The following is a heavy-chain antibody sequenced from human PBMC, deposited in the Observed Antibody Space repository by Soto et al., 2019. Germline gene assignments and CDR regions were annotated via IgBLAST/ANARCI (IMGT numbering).Heavy chain of an antibody. V-gene: IGHV3-53*01. CDR2: VHGGGIT. J-gene: IGHJ4*02. Sequence: VQLVESGGGLIQPGGSLRLSCAASGFTVSNNHMTWVRQAAGKGLELVSFVHGGGITSYADSVEGRFTISRDNYKNTLYLQRDSLRAEDAAIYYWEGRLTTAESLDYWGRGTLVTVSS. CDR1: GFTVSNNH. CDR3: EGRLTTAESLDY. D-gene: IGHD3-16*01.